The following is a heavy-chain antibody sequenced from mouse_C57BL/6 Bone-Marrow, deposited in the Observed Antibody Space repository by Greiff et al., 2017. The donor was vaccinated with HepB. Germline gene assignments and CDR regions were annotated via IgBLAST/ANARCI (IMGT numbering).Heavy chain of an antibody. J-gene: IGHJ3*01. CDR2: INPSNGGT. CDR3: ARWRDGYYGGFAY. CDR1: GYTFTSYW. Sequence: QVQLQQPGTELVKPGASVKLSCKASGYTFTSYWMHWVKQRPGQGLEWIGNINPSNGGTNYNQKFKDKSTLTVDKSSSTAYMQLSSLTSEDSAVYYCARWRDGYYGGFAYWGQGTLVTVSA. V-gene: IGHV1-53*01. D-gene: IGHD2-3*01.